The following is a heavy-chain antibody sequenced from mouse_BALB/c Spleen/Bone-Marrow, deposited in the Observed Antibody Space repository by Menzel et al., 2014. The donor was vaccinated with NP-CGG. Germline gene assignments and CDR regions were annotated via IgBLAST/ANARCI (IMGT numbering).Heavy chain of an antibody. CDR3: ARDGLYGNYAMDY. J-gene: IGHJ4*01. CDR1: GFSLTSYG. Sequence: VMLVESGPGLVAPSQSLSITCTVSGFSLTSYGVHWVRQPPGKGLEWLGVIWAGGSTNYNSALMSRLSISKDNSKSQVFLKMNSLQTDDTAVYYCARDGLYGNYAMDYWGQGTSVTVSS. V-gene: IGHV2-9*02. CDR2: IWAGGST. D-gene: IGHD2-1*01.